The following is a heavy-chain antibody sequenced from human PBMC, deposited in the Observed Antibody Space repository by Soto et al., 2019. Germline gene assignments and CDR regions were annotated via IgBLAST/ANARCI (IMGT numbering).Heavy chain of an antibody. CDR2: ISYDGSNK. V-gene: IGHV3-30-3*01. D-gene: IGHD3-22*01. CDR1: GFTFSSYA. J-gene: IGHJ4*02. CDR3: ARAGGYYYDSSGYYLDY. Sequence: WWSLRLSCAASGFTFSSYAMHWFRQAPGKGLEWVAFISYDGSNKYYADSVKGRFTISRDNSKNTLYLQMNSLRAEDTAVYYCARAGGYYYDSSGYYLDYWGQGTLVTVSS.